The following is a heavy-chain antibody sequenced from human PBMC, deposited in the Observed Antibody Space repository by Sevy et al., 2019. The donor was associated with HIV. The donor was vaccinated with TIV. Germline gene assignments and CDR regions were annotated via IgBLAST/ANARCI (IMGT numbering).Heavy chain of an antibody. CDR1: TGSFSGYY. V-gene: IGHV4-34*01. Sequence: SETLSLTCVVYTGSFSGYYWSWIRQPPGKGLEWIGEINHSGSTNYNPSLKSRVTISADTSKNQFSLKLSSVTAADTAVYYCATRRGHLSFDYWGQGTQVTVSS. CDR2: INHSGST. CDR3: ATRRGHLSFDY. J-gene: IGHJ4*02.